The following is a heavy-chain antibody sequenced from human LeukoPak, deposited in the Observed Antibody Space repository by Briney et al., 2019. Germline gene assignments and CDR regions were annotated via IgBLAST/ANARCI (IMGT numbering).Heavy chain of an antibody. Sequence: ASVKVSCKASGYTFTGYYMHWVRQAPGQGLEWMGWINPNSGGTNYAQNFQGRVTITRNTSISTAYMELSSLRSEDSAVYYCARGRYLSALDYWGQGTLVTVSS. D-gene: IGHD2-21*01. J-gene: IGHJ4*02. CDR1: GYTFTGYY. CDR3: ARGRYLSALDY. CDR2: INPNSGGT. V-gene: IGHV1-2*02.